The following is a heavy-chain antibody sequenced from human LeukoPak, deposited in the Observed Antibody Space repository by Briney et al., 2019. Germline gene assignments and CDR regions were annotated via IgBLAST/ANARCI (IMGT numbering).Heavy chain of an antibody. Sequence: GASLRLSCAASGFTFSSYGMHWVRQAPGKGLEWVAVISYDGSNKYYADSVKGRFTISRDNSKNTLYLQMNSLRAEDTAVYYCAKAPGIAAAGAPFDYWGQGTLVTVSS. CDR3: AKAPGIAAAGAPFDY. J-gene: IGHJ4*02. D-gene: IGHD6-13*01. CDR1: GFTFSSYG. CDR2: ISYDGSNK. V-gene: IGHV3-30*18.